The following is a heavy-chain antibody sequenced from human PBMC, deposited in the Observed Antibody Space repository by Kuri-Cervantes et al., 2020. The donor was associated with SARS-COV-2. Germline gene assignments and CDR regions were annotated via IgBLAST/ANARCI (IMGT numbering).Heavy chain of an antibody. CDR2: IISSGSTI. D-gene: IGHD2-21*01. CDR1: GFTTSSYE. Sequence: SLKFSCAAAGFTTSSYEMNWVRKAPGKGLELVSYIISSGSTIYYADSVKGRFTISRGNAKNSLYLQMNSLKAEDTAVYYCARGRFRDYWGQGTMVTVSS. CDR3: ARGRFRDY. J-gene: IGHJ4*02. V-gene: IGHV3-48*03.